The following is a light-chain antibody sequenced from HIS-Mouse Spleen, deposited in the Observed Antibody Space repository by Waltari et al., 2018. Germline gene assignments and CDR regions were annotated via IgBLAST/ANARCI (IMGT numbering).Light chain of an antibody. V-gene: IGKV3-15*01. CDR3: QQYNNXWT. CDR1: QSVSSN. J-gene: IGKJ1*01. CDR2: GAS. Sequence: EIVMTQSPATLSVSPGERATLXCRASQSVSSNLAWYQQNPGQAPRLLIYGASTRATGIPARFSGSXSGTEFTLTISSLQSEDFAXYYCQQYNNXWTFGQGTKVEIK.